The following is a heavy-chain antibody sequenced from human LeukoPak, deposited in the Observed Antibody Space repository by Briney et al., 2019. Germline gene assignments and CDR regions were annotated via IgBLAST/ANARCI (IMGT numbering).Heavy chain of an antibody. J-gene: IGHJ4*02. V-gene: IGHV3-74*01. CDR2: INGDGTNI. CDR1: GFTFSRDW. D-gene: IGHD1-14*01. CDR3: ARDGDNPVVEYDY. Sequence: GGSLRLSCAVSGFTFSRDWMHWVRQAPGKGLVWVSRINGDGTNIHYADSVKGRFTISRDNAKNTLYLQMDSLRADDTAVYYCARDGDNPVVEYDYRGQGTLVTVSS.